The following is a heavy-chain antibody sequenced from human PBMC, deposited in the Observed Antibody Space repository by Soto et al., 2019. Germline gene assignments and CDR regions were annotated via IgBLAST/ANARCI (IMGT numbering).Heavy chain of an antibody. CDR1: GYSISSGYY. J-gene: IGHJ6*02. CDR3: ARGYTLDV. D-gene: IGHD1-26*01. V-gene: IGHV4-38-2*02. CDR2: IYHGGST. Sequence: SETLSLTCTVSGYSISSGYYWGWIRQPPGKGLEWIGSIYHGGSTYYNPSLKSRFTISVDTSKNQFSLKLSSVTAADTAVYYCARGYTLDVWGQGTTVTVSS.